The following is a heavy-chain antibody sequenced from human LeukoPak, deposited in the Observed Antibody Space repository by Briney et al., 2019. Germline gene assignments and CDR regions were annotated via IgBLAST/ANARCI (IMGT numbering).Heavy chain of an antibody. J-gene: IGHJ5*02. CDR1: GDSISPYC. CDR3: VRSNDFWSGYYDP. D-gene: IGHD3-3*01. Sequence: PSETLSLTCTVSGDSISPYCWSWIRQPPGKRLEWIGYIFASGSTNYNLSFKSRVTMSVDTSKNQFSLILSSMTAADTAVYYCVRSNDFWSGYYDPWGQGIQVTVSS. V-gene: IGHV4-4*09. CDR2: IFASGST.